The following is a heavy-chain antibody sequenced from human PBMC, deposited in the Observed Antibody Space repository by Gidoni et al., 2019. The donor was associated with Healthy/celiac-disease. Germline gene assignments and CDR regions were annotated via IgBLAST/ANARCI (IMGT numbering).Heavy chain of an antibody. CDR1: GYSFTSYW. V-gene: IGHV5-51*01. CDR3: ARLGAGNDFWSGLTTPLFNYYYYGMDV. CDR2: IYPGDSDT. Sequence: EVQLVQSGAEAKKPGESRKISCKGSGYSFTSYWTGWVRQMPGKGLEWMGIIYPGDSDTRYSPSFQGQVTISADQSIRTAYLQWSSLKASDTAMYYCARLGAGNDFWSGLTTPLFNYYYYGMDVWGQGTTVTVSS. J-gene: IGHJ6*02. D-gene: IGHD3-3*01.